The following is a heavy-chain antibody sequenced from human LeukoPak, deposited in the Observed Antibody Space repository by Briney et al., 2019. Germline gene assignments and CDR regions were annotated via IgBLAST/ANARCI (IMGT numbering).Heavy chain of an antibody. D-gene: IGHD5-12*01. CDR2: IKSKTGGGTT. Sequence: GGSLRLSCAASGFTFSNAWMSWVRQAPGKGLEWVGRIKSKTGGGTTDYAAPVKGRFTISRDDSKNTLYLQMNSLKTEDTAVYYCTTRYRGGYDFDYWGQGTLVTVSS. CDR3: TTRYRGGYDFDY. J-gene: IGHJ4*02. V-gene: IGHV3-15*01. CDR1: GFTFSNAW.